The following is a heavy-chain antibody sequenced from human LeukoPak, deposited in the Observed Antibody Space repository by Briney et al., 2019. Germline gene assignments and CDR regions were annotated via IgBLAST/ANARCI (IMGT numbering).Heavy chain of an antibody. J-gene: IGHJ3*02. CDR2: ISYDGSYE. Sequence: PGGSLRLSCAASGFTFSSYAMHWVRQAPGKGLEWVALISYDGSYEFSADSVRGQFHISRDNSKSTLYMQMKSLRPEDTAVYYCARNHAFDIWGQGTMVTVSS. CDR3: ARNHAFDI. CDR1: GFTFSSYA. V-gene: IGHV3-30*01.